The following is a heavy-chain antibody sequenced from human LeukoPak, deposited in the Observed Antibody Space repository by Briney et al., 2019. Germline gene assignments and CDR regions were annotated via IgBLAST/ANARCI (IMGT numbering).Heavy chain of an antibody. CDR1: GFTFSDYS. V-gene: IGHV3-11*04. D-gene: IGHD5-18*01. J-gene: IGHJ4*02. CDR2: IGLSSGAR. Sequence: PGGSLRLSCAASGFTFSDYSMNWVRQAPGKGLEWVSYIGLSSGARYYADSVKGRFSISSDNAKNSLSLQMNSLRADDTAVYYCARDHNYAFDYWGQGILVTVSP. CDR3: ARDHNYAFDY.